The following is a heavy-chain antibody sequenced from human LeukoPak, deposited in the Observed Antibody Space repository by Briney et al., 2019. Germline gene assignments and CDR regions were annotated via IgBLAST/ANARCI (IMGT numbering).Heavy chain of an antibody. Sequence: ASVKVSCKASGYTFTDYYMHWVRQAPGQGLEWMGWINPNSGGTNYAQKFQGRVTMTRDTSISTAYMELSRLRSDDTAVYYCARAHTPSYDYVWGIGPNWFDPWGQGTLVTVSS. CDR2: INPNSGGT. CDR1: GYTFTDYY. D-gene: IGHD3-16*01. CDR3: ARAHTPSYDYVWGIGPNWFDP. J-gene: IGHJ5*02. V-gene: IGHV1-2*02.